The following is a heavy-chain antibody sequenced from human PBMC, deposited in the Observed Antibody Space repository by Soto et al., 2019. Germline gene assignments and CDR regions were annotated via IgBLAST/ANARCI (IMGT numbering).Heavy chain of an antibody. CDR3: LNIPHY. CDR2: IIPILGIA. Sequence: SVKVSCKASGGTFSSYTITWVRQAPGQGLEWMGRIIPILGIANYAQKFQGRVTITADKSTGTAYIELSSLRSEDTAVYHCLNIPHYWGQGTLVTVSS. CDR1: GGTFSSYT. V-gene: IGHV1-69*02. J-gene: IGHJ4*02.